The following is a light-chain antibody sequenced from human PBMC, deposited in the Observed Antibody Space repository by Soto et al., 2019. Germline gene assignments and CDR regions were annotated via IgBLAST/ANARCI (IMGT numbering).Light chain of an antibody. Sequence: EIAMTQSPATLSVSPGERATLSCRASQSVSSNLAWYQQKPGQAPRLLIYGASSRATGIPARFSGSGSGTDFTLTISSLEPEDFAVYHCQQRSNWITFGQGTRLEIK. V-gene: IGKV3-11*01. CDR3: QQRSNWIT. J-gene: IGKJ5*01. CDR1: QSVSSN. CDR2: GAS.